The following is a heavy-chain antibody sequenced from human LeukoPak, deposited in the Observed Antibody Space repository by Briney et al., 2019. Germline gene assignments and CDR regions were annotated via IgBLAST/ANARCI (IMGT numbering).Heavy chain of an antibody. Sequence: GESLKISCKGFRYSFSNYWIGWVRQMPGKGLEWMGIIYPGDSDTRYSPSFQGQVTISADKSISTAYLQWSSLTTSDTAMYYCARHVGCNSDCTLDYWGQGTLVTVSS. D-gene: IGHD3-9*01. CDR2: IYPGDSDT. V-gene: IGHV5-51*01. J-gene: IGHJ4*02. CDR1: RYSFSNYW. CDR3: ARHVGCNSDCTLDY.